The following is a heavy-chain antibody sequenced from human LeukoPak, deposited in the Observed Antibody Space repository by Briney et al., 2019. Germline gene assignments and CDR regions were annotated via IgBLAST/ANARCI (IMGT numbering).Heavy chain of an antibody. Sequence: SVKVSCKASGGTFSGYAISWVRQAPGQGLEWMGRIIPILGIANYAQKFQGRVTITADKSTSTAYMELSSLRSEDTAVYYCARDVYCSSTSCYYYYGMDVWGQGTTVTVPS. CDR1: GGTFSGYA. J-gene: IGHJ6*02. CDR3: ARDVYCSSTSCYYYYGMDV. CDR2: IIPILGIA. V-gene: IGHV1-69*04. D-gene: IGHD2-2*01.